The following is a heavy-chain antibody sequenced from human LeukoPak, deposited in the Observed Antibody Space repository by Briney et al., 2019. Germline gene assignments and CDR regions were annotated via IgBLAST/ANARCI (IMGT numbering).Heavy chain of an antibody. Sequence: SVNLSCKASGCTFTSYAISWVRHAHGQGLEWKGGIISIFGTANYAQKFQGRVTITTDESTSTAYMELSSLRSEDTAVYYCARAQGAGYYYYYMDVWGKGTTVTVSS. J-gene: IGHJ6*03. CDR1: GCTFTSYA. V-gene: IGHV1-69*05. CDR3: ARAQGAGYYYYYMDV. CDR2: IISIFGTA.